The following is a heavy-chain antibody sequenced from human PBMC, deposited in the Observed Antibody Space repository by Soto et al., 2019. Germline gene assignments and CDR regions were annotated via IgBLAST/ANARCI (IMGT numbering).Heavy chain of an antibody. Sequence: GGSLRLSCAASGFTFSSYAMSWVRQAPGKGLEWVSAISGSGGSTYYADSVKGRFTISRDNSKKTLYLQMNSLRAEDTAVYYCAKLGSSGYFRGFAWFDPWGQGTLVTVSS. CDR1: GFTFSSYA. D-gene: IGHD3-22*01. CDR2: ISGSGGST. CDR3: AKLGSSGYFRGFAWFDP. V-gene: IGHV3-23*01. J-gene: IGHJ5*02.